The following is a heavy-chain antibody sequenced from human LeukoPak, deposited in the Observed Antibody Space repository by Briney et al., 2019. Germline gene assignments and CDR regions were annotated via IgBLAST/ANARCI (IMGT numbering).Heavy chain of an antibody. CDR2: IWYDGSTK. J-gene: IGHJ4*02. D-gene: IGHD4-17*01. V-gene: IGHV3-33*01. CDR3: ASSTVTNFDY. Sequence: GGSLRLSCAASGFTFNTYGMNWVRQAPGKGLEWVAVIWYDGSTKYYADSVKGRFTASRDNSKNTLYLQMNTLRAEDAAVYYCASSTVTNFDYWGQGTLVTVSS. CDR1: GFTFNTYG.